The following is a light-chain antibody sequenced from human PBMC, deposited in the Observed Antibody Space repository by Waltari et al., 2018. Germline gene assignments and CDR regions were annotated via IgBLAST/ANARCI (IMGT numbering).Light chain of an antibody. J-gene: IGLJ2*01. CDR1: RSNIGNYL. CDR3: ATWDNSLTAVV. V-gene: IGLV1-51*01. CDR2: DNY. Sequence: QSVLTQPPSVSAAPGQKVTIPCSGSRSNIGNYLVSWYHQLPGATPKLLIYDNYKRPSGIPDRFSASKSGTSATLDITGLQIGDEADYYCATWDNSLTAVVFGGGTKLTVL.